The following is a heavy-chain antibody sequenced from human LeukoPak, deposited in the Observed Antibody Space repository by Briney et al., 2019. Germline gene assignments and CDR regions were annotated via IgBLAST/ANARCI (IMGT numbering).Heavy chain of an antibody. Sequence: PSETLSLTCTVSGGSISSGGYYWSWIRQHPGKGLEWIGYIYYSGSTYYNPSLKSRVTISVDTSKNQFPLKLSSVTAADTAVYYCARWGEATVPYYYYGMDVWGQGTTVTVSS. V-gene: IGHV4-31*03. CDR3: ARWGEATVPYYYYGMDV. CDR2: IYYSGST. D-gene: IGHD3-16*01. J-gene: IGHJ6*02. CDR1: GGSISSGGYY.